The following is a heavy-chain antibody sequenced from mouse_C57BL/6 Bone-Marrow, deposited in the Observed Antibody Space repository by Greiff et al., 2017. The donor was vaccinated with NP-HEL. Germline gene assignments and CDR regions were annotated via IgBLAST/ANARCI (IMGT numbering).Heavy chain of an antibody. CDR3: TRSYYGGDY. V-gene: IGHV1-5*01. J-gene: IGHJ2*01. CDR2: IYPGNSDT. CDR1: GYTFTSYW. Sequence: VQLQQSGTVLARPGASVKLSCKTSGYTFTSYWMHWVKQRPGQGLEWIGAIYPGNSDTSYNQKFTGKAKLTAVTSASTAYMELSSLTNEDSAVYYCTRSYYGGDYGGQGTTLTVSS. D-gene: IGHD1-1*01.